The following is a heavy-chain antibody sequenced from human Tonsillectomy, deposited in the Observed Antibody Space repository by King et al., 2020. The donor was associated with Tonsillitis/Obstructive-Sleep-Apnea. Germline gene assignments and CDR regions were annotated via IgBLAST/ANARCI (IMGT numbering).Heavy chain of an antibody. CDR3: AGSPASLVATLDS. V-gene: IGHV3-33*01. CDR2: IWYDGSNK. Sequence: VQLVESGGGVVQPGRSLRLSCAASGFTFSSYGMHWVRQAPGKGLEWVAVIWYDGSNKYYADSVKGRFTISRDNSKNTLYLQMNSLRAEDTAVYYCAGSPASLVATLDSWGQGTLVTVSS. J-gene: IGHJ4*02. CDR1: GFTFSSYG.